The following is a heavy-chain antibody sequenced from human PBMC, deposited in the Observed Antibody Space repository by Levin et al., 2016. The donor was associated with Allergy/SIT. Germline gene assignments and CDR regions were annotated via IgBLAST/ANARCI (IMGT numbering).Heavy chain of an antibody. Sequence: GESLKISCAASGFTFSDYYMSWIRQAPGKGLEWVSYISSSGSTIYYADSVKGRFTISRDNAKNSLYLQMNSLRAEDTAVYYCAGHSWYSSILRGQRGVYWGQGTLVTVSS. CDR2: ISSSGSTI. D-gene: IGHD6-13*01. J-gene: IGHJ4*02. CDR1: GFTFSDYY. V-gene: IGHV3-11*01. CDR3: AGHSWYSSILRGQRGVY.